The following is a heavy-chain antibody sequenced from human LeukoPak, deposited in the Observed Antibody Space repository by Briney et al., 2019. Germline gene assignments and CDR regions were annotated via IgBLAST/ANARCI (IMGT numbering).Heavy chain of an antibody. CDR3: ATGNCSSTSCYRSYYYMDV. CDR1: GYTFTGYY. D-gene: IGHD2-2*01. Sequence: GASVKVSCKASGYTFTGYYMHWVRQAPGQGLEWMGWINPNSGGTNYAQKFQGRVTMTEDTSTDTAYMELSSLRSEDTAVYYCATGNCSSTSCYRSYYYMDVWGKGTTVTVSS. J-gene: IGHJ6*03. CDR2: INPNSGGT. V-gene: IGHV1-2*02.